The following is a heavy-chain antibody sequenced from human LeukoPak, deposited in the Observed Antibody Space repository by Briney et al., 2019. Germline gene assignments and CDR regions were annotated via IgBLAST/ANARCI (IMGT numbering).Heavy chain of an antibody. J-gene: IGHJ4*02. CDR3: ARDRGPSYDSGIYYQYYFHY. CDR1: GGTFSSYA. V-gene: IGHV1-2*02. D-gene: IGHD3-10*01. CDR2: INPNSGDT. Sequence: ASVKVSCKASGGTFSSYAISWVRQAPGQGLEWMGWINPNSGDTEYEQKFQGRVTMTRDTSIATAYMEMTRLAPDDTAVYYCARDRGPSYDSGIYYQYYFHYWGQGTLVTVSS.